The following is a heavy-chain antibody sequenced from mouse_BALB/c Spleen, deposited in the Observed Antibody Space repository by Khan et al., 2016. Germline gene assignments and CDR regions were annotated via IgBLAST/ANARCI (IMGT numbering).Heavy chain of an antibody. V-gene: IGHV1-4*01. CDR2: VIPSNAYT. J-gene: IGHJ2*01. CDR3: AREGWLLGYFDY. Sequence: VQLQESGAELARPGASVKMSCKASGYTFTSYTMHWVKQGPGQGLEWIGYVIPSNAYTNYNQKFKDKATLTADKSSSTAYMQLSSLTSEDSAVXYCAREGWLLGYFDYWGQGTTLTVSS. D-gene: IGHD2-3*01. CDR1: GYTFTSYT.